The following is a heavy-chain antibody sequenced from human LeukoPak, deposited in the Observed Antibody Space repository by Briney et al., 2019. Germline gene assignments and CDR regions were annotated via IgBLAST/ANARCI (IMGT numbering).Heavy chain of an antibody. CDR2: INPNSGGT. D-gene: IGHD2-15*01. CDR1: GYTFTAFY. V-gene: IGHV1-2*02. CDR3: ARGEVVAVDY. J-gene: IGHJ4*02. Sequence: ASVKVSCKASGYTFTAFYIYWVRQAPGQGLEWMAWINPNSGGTNYTQKFQGRVTMTRDTSISTAYMELSRLRSDDTAVYYCARGEVVAVDYWGQGTLVTVSS.